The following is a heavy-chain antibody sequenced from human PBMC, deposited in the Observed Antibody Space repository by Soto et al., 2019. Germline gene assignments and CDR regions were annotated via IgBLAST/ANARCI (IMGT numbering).Heavy chain of an antibody. J-gene: IGHJ4*02. Sequence: QVQLQESGPGLVKPSQTLSLTCTVSGGSISSGGYYWSWIRQHPGKGLEWIGYIYYSGSTYYNPSLKSRITISVDTSKNQFSLKLSSVTAADTAVYYCARVYIVGATRYYFDYWGQGTLVTVSS. CDR1: GGSISSGGYY. CDR3: ARVYIVGATRYYFDY. V-gene: IGHV4-31*03. CDR2: IYYSGST. D-gene: IGHD1-26*01.